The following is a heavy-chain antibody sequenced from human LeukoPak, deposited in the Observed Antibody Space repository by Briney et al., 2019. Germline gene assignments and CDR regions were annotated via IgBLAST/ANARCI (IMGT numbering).Heavy chain of an antibody. D-gene: IGHD1-26*01. CDR1: GCTFTAYY. J-gene: IGHJ5*02. CDR2: INPNAGDT. V-gene: IGHV1-2*02. Sequence: SVKVSCKASGCTFTAYYIHWVRQAPGQGLEWMAWINPNAGDTNYAQKFQGRVIMARDTSISTAYMELSRLRSDDTAVYYCARGSGNYWFDPWGQGTLVTVSS. CDR3: ARGSGNYWFDP.